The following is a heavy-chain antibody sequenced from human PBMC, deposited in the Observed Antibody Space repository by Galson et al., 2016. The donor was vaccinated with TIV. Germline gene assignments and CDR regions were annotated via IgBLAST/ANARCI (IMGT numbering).Heavy chain of an antibody. V-gene: IGHV3-53*01. CDR1: GFAVSTTY. CDR3: ARAGGSNWNYFDK. CDR2: LYVGGAT. D-gene: IGHD1-1*01. J-gene: IGHJ4*02. Sequence: SLRLSCAASGFAVSTTYISWVRQAPGRGLEWVSVLYVGGATYYTDSVKGRFAISRDNSENTLYLQMDALIAEDTAVYYCARAGGSNWNYFDKWGQGTLVTVSS.